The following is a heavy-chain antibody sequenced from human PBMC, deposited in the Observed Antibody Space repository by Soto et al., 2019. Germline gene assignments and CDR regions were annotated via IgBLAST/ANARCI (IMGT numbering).Heavy chain of an antibody. J-gene: IGHJ3*02. Sequence: QVQLVQSGAEVKKPGASVKVSCKTSGYDFFKYNMHWVRQAPGQGLEWMGVINPNGGYTRHAQKFQGRVIMTRDTSSKIVYMELSSLRSEDTAVYYCARRFIQDNGGNHDSFDIWGQGTMVTVSS. CDR1: GYDFFKYN. CDR2: INPNGGYT. V-gene: IGHV1-46*01. CDR3: ARRFIQDNGGNHDSFDI. D-gene: IGHD4-17*01.